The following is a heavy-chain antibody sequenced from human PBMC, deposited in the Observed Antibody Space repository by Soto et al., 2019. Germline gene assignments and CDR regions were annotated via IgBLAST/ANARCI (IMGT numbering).Heavy chain of an antibody. CDR2: IYHSGST. CDR3: ARRRGFPYYYGMDV. D-gene: IGHD5-12*01. V-gene: IGHV4-30-2*01. Sequence: PSETLSLTCAVSGGSISSGGYSWSWIRQPPGKGLEWIGYIYHSGSTYYNPSLKGRVTISVDRSKNQFSLKLSSVTAADTAVYYCARRRGFPYYYGMDVWGQGTTVTVS. CDR1: GGSISSGGYS. J-gene: IGHJ6*02.